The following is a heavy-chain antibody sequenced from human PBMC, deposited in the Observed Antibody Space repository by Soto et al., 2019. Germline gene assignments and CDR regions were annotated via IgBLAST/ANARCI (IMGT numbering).Heavy chain of an antibody. J-gene: IGHJ4*02. CDR1: GFTFSKYW. V-gene: IGHV3-7*03. CDR2: IKQDGSEK. CDR3: ATSWDY. Sequence: EVQLVESGGGLVQPGGSLRLSCEASGFTFSKYWMSWVRQAPGKGLEWVANIKQDGSEKYYADSVKGRFTISRDNAKNSLYLQMNILRAEDTAVYYCATSWDYWGQGTLVTVSS.